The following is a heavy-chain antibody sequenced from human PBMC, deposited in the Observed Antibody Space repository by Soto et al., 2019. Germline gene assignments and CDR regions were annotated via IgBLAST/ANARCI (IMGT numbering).Heavy chain of an antibody. CDR2: VSFDGSNK. J-gene: IGHJ6*02. V-gene: IGHV3-30*03. D-gene: IGHD2-21*02. Sequence: QMQLVQSGGGVVQPGRSLRLSCAASGFTFSHYPMNWVRQAPGKGLEWVAVVSFDGSNKYYRDSVKGRFTISKENGKNTLYLQMNDLRHEDTAVYYCARLPGPLVSVLYIYPVDARETPSDVDVWGQGTSVTVSS. CDR3: ARLPGPLVSVLYIYPVDARETPSDVDV. CDR1: GFTFSHYP.